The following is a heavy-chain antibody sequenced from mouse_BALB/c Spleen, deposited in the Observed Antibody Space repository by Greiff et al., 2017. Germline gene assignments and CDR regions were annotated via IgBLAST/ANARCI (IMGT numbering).Heavy chain of an antibody. Sequence: VHLVESGPGLVAPSQSLSITCTVSGFSLTSYGVHWVRQPPGKGLEWLGVIWAGGSTNYNSALMSRLSISKDNSKSQVFLKMNSLQTDDTAMYYCASDYYGSRVPAYWGQGTLVTVSA. V-gene: IGHV2-9*02. J-gene: IGHJ3*01. D-gene: IGHD1-1*01. CDR2: IWAGGST. CDR3: ASDYYGSRVPAY. CDR1: GFSLTSYG.